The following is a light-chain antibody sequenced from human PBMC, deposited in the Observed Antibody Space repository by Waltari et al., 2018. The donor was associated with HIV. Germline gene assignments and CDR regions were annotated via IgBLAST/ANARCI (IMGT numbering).Light chain of an antibody. V-gene: IGLV1-44*01. CDR1: SSNVGRNS. J-gene: IGLJ2*01. CDR2: KTN. CDR3: AAWDDSLNGPL. Sequence: TPGQRVTISCSGSSSNVGRNSVSWYRQFPGTAPKLLIYKTNQRPSGVPDRFSGSKSGTSASLAISGLQSDDESVYYCAAWDDSLNGPLFGGGTQLTVL.